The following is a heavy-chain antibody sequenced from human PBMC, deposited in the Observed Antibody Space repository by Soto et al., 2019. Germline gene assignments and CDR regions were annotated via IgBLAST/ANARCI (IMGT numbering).Heavy chain of an antibody. CDR1: GGSISSSSYY. CDR2: IYYSGST. V-gene: IGHV4-39*01. Sequence: PSETLCLTCTVSGGSISSSSYYWGWIRQPPGKGLEWIGSIYYSGSTYYNPSLKSRVTISVDTSKNQFSLKLSSVTAADTAVYYCARSYSSSSGSVYWGQGTLVTVSS. J-gene: IGHJ4*02. D-gene: IGHD6-6*01. CDR3: ARSYSSSSGSVY.